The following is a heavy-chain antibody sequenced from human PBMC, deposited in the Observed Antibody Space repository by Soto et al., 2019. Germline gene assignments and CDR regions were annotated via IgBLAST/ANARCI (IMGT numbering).Heavy chain of an antibody. CDR3: ARDYSAGAGSLDI. CDR1: GYIFTAYY. CDR2: INPSSGVT. V-gene: IGHV1-2*02. J-gene: IGHJ3*02. D-gene: IGHD6-19*01. Sequence: ASVKVSCKTSGYIFTAYYMNWVRQAPGQGLEWMGWINPSSGVTNYAQNFQGRVTMTTDTSTTTAYMELSRLESDDTALYYCARDYSAGAGSLDIWGRGTMVTVSS.